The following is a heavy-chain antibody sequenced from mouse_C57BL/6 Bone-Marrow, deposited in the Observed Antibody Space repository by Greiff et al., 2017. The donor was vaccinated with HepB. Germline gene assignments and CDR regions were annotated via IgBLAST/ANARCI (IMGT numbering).Heavy chain of an antibody. J-gene: IGHJ4*01. CDR3: ARSFITSVVATPYYYAMDY. CDR2: IYPGSGST. D-gene: IGHD1-1*01. CDR1: GYTFTSYW. Sequence: VQLQQPGAELVKPGASVKMSCKASGYTFTSYWITWVKQRPGQGLEWIGDIYPGSGSTNYNEKFKSKATLTVDTSSSTAYMQLSSLKSEDSAVYYCARSFITSVVATPYYYAMDYWGQGTSVTVSS. V-gene: IGHV1-55*01.